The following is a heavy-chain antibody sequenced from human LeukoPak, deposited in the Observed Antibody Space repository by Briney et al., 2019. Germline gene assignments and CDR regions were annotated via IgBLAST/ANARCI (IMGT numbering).Heavy chain of an antibody. J-gene: IGHJ5*02. CDR1: GGSISSYY. D-gene: IGHD3-3*01. CDR3: ARETYEFWSGYKARYNWFDP. Sequence: SETPSLTCTVSGGSISSYYWSWIPQPPGQGLEWIGCIYYSGSTNYNPPLKSRVTISVDTSKNQFSLELSSVTAADTAMYYCARETYEFWSGYKARYNWFDPWGQGTLVTVSS. CDR2: IYYSGST. V-gene: IGHV4-59*01.